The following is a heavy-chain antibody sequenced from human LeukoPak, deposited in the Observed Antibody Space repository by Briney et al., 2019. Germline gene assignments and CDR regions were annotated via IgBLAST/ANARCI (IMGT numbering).Heavy chain of an antibody. Sequence: ASVKVSCKVSGYTLTELSMHWVRQAPGKGLEWMGGFDPEDGETIYAQKFQGRVTMTEDTSTDTAYMELSSLRSEDTAVYYCASRLPPADAFDIWGQGTMVTVSS. CDR1: GYTLTELS. CDR2: FDPEDGET. CDR3: ASRLPPADAFDI. V-gene: IGHV1-24*01. D-gene: IGHD6-25*01. J-gene: IGHJ3*02.